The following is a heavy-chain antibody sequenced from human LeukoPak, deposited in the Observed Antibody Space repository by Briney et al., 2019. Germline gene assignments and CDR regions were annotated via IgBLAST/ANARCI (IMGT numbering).Heavy chain of an antibody. CDR2: ISYDGSNK. D-gene: IGHD4-17*01. CDR1: GFTFSSYA. J-gene: IGHJ4*02. V-gene: IGHV3-30-3*01. Sequence: PGGSLRLSCAASGFTFSSYAMHWVRQAPGKGLEWVAVISYDGSNKYYADSVKGRFTISRDNSKNTLYLQMNSLRAEDTAVYYCARDAYGDYCFDYWGQGTLVTVSS. CDR3: ARDAYGDYCFDY.